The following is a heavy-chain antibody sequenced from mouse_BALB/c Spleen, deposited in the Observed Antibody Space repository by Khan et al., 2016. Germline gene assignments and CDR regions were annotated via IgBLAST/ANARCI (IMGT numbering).Heavy chain of an antibody. Sequence: QSQLVQSGPELKKPGETVKISCKASGYTFTNYGMNWVKQAPGKGLKWMGWINSNTGEPTYAEEFTGRFAFSLETSASTADLQINNLKNEDTATXYCARTGDYPYYAMDYWGQGTSVTVSS. V-gene: IGHV9-3*02. CDR1: GYTFTNYG. D-gene: IGHD2-13*01. CDR2: INSNTGEP. CDR3: ARTGDYPYYAMDY. J-gene: IGHJ4*01.